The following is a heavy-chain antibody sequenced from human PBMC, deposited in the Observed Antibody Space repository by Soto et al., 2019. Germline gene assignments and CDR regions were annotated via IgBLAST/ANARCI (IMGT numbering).Heavy chain of an antibody. Sequence: QVQVMQSGAEVRKPGASVKISCLASGYTVISYALNWVCQAPGQRLEWMGRINTGNGNTDYSQRFQGRITITRDTSATTVYMELTSLTSEDTAVYYCATAEGTVTTGWYGMDVWGQGTTVTVSS. CDR3: ATAEGTVTTGWYGMDV. CDR2: INTGNGNT. V-gene: IGHV1-3*04. CDR1: GYTVISYA. D-gene: IGHD4-17*01. J-gene: IGHJ6*02.